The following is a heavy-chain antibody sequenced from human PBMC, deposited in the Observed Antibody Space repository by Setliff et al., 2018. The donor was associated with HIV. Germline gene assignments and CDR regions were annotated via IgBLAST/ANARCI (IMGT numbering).Heavy chain of an antibody. CDR3: VHIHSAGTNYFDS. Sequence: SETLSLTCTVSGGSISSYYWSWIRQPPGKGLEWIGYIYTSGSTNYNPSLKSRVTITKDTSKNQVVFTVTDMDPVDTATYYCVHIHSAGTNYFDSWGQGTLVTVSS. D-gene: IGHD1-1*01. CDR1: GGSISSYY. CDR2: IYTSGST. J-gene: IGHJ4*02. V-gene: IGHV4-4*08.